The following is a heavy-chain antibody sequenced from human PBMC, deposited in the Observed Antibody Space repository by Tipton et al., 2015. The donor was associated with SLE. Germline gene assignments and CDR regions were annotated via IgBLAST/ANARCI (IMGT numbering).Heavy chain of an antibody. CDR3: AKGMGSYCSGGSCYHGFDY. D-gene: IGHD2-15*01. Sequence: SLRLSCAASGFSFSDSYMSWIRQTPGKGLEWVSYITSSSRYTDYADSVKGRFTISRDNARNSLYLQMNSLRAEDTAVYYCAKGMGSYCSGGSCYHGFDYWGQGTLVTVSS. J-gene: IGHJ4*02. CDR2: ITSSSRYT. V-gene: IGHV3-11*06. CDR1: GFSFSDSY.